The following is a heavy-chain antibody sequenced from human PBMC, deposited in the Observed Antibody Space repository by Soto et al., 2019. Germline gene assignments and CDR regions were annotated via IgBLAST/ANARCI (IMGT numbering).Heavy chain of an antibody. V-gene: IGHV1-69*13. CDR3: ARELVENGSGSYSTYYYCYGMDV. J-gene: IGHJ6*02. CDR2: IIPIFGTA. D-gene: IGHD3-10*01. CDR1: GGTSSSYA. Sequence: SVKVSCKASGGTSSSYAISRVRQAPGQGLEWMGGIIPIFGTANYAQKFQGRVTITADESASTAYMELSSLRSEDTAVYYCARELVENGSGSYSTYYYCYGMDVWGQGTTVTVSS.